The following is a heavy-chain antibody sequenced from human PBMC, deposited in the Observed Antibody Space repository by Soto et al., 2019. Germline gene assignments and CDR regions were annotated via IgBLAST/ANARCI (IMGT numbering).Heavy chain of an antibody. V-gene: IGHV3-23*01. J-gene: IGHJ4*02. Sequence: PGGSLRLSCAASGFTFSSYAMSWVRQAPGKGLEWVSAISGSGGSTYYADSVKGRFTISRDNSKNTLYLQMNSLRAEGTAVYYCAKDPWIQLWLGTFDYWGQGTLVTVSS. CDR3: AKDPWIQLWLGTFDY. D-gene: IGHD5-18*01. CDR1: GFTFSSYA. CDR2: ISGSGGST.